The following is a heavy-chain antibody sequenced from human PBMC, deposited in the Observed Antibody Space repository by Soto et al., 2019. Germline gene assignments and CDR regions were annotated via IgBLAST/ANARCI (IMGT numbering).Heavy chain of an antibody. CDR2: ISGSGGST. Sequence: GGSLRLSCAASGFTFSSYAMSWVRQAPGKGLEWVSAISGSGGSTYYADSVKGRFTISRDNSKNTLYLQMNSLRAEDTAVYYCAKDLSYCSSTSCYPEDAFDIWGQGTMVTVSS. V-gene: IGHV3-23*01. J-gene: IGHJ3*02. CDR3: AKDLSYCSSTSCYPEDAFDI. D-gene: IGHD2-2*01. CDR1: GFTFSSYA.